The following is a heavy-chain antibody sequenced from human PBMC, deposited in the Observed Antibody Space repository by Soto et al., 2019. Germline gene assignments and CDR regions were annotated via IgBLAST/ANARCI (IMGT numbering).Heavy chain of an antibody. D-gene: IGHD3-10*01. CDR1: GGSIDRSNYY. Sequence: SETLSLTCNVSGGSIDRSNYYWDWLRQPPGKGLEWIGTTYYNGNAYYNPSLRSRVSMSVDTSKNQFSLKLISVTAADTAVYYCARHFVAVVIKGWGYWGQGKLVTV. V-gene: IGHV4-39*01. CDR3: ARHFVAVVIKGWGY. J-gene: IGHJ4*02. CDR2: TYYNGNA.